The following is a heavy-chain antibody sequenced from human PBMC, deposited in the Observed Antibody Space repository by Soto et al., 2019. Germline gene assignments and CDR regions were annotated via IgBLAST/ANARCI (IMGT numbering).Heavy chain of an antibody. CDR1: GFTFSSYG. D-gene: IGHD3-3*01. J-gene: IGHJ6*04. CDR2: IWYDGSNK. V-gene: IGHV3-33*01. Sequence: PGGSLRLSCAASGFTFSSYGMHWVRQAPGKGLEWVAVIWYDGSNKYYADSVKGRFTISRDNSKNTLYLQMNSLRAEDTAVYYCAREGGVEWLSYYYYYGMDVWGKGTTVTVSS. CDR3: AREGGVEWLSYYYYYGMDV.